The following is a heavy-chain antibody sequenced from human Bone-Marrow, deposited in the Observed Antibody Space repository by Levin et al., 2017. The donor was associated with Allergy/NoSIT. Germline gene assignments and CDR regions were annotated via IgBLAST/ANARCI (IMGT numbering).Heavy chain of an antibody. D-gene: IGHD2-2*01. V-gene: IGHV3-23*01. CDR1: GFTFSTYD. Sequence: GGSLRLSCAASGFTFSTYDMNWVRQAPGKGLEWVSAVSGNGVNTYYADSVKGRFTISRDNSKNTLYLQMNSLRAEDTAVYYCAKDGRNSTIGGKHEFFDSWGQGTPVTVSS. CDR3: AKDGRNSTIGGKHEFFDS. J-gene: IGHJ4*02. CDR2: VSGNGVNT.